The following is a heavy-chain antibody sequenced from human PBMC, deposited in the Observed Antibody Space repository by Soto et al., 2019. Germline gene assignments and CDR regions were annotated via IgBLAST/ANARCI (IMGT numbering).Heavy chain of an antibody. Sequence: LRLSCAASGFTFSSYGMHWVRQAPGKGLEWVAVISYDGSSKYYADSVKGRFTISRDNSKNTLYLQMNSLRAEDTAVYYCAKDRQPARIAAAGIWGQGTLVTVSS. CDR2: ISYDGSSK. V-gene: IGHV3-30*18. D-gene: IGHD6-13*01. CDR3: AKDRQPARIAAAGI. J-gene: IGHJ4*02. CDR1: GFTFSSYG.